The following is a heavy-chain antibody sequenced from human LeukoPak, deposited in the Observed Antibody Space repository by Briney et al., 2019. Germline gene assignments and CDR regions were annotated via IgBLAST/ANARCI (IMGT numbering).Heavy chain of an antibody. CDR2: INPYNGNK. J-gene: IGHJ4*02. CDR1: GYSFTSYG. Sequence: ASVKVSCKASGYSFTSYGITWVRQAPGQGLEWMGWINPYNGNKNYAQKLQGRVTMTTDTSTSTAYMDLRSLRSDDTGVYYCASERSGWFFSNWGQGTLVTVSS. D-gene: IGHD6-19*01. V-gene: IGHV1-18*01. CDR3: ASERSGWFFSN.